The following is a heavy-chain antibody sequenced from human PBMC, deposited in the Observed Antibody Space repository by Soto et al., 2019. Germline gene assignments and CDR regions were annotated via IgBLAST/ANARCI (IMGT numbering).Heavy chain of an antibody. CDR2: IDVLDGA. CDR3: SDWRAGGPVNLDH. V-gene: IGHV3-23*01. CDR1: GLSLNNYA. D-gene: IGHD2-15*01. J-gene: IGHJ4*02. Sequence: VGSLRLSCVVSGLSLNNYAIAWVRHAPGKGLEFVSTIDVLDGAWYSDSVRGRLAISRDVSRNTVYLQMSSLRVEDTAIYFCSDWRAGGPVNLDHWGPGTRVTV.